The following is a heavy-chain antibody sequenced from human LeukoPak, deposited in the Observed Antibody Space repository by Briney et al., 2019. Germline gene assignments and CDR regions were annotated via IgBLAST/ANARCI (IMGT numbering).Heavy chain of an antibody. CDR1: GFTFSNAW. Sequence: GSLRLSCAASGFTFSNAWMSWVRQAPGKGLEWVGRIKSKTDDGATDYATPVKGRFTISRDDSENTLYLQMNSLKTEDTAVYYCTTDRYSSSNYWGQGTLVTVSS. J-gene: IGHJ4*02. CDR3: TTDRYSSSNY. D-gene: IGHD6-6*01. CDR2: IKSKTDDGAT. V-gene: IGHV3-15*01.